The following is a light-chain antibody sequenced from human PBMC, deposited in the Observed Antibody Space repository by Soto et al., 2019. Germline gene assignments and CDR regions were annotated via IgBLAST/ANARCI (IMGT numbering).Light chain of an antibody. CDR3: QKYNSAPRT. CDR2: AAS. J-gene: IGKJ1*01. CDR1: QGISNW. Sequence: DIQMTQSPSSVSASVGDRVTITCRASQGISNWLAWYQQKPGKAPKLLIYAASSLQSGVPSRFSGSGFGTDFTLTISSLQPEDVATYYCQKYNSAPRTFGQGTKVEIK. V-gene: IGKV1-12*01.